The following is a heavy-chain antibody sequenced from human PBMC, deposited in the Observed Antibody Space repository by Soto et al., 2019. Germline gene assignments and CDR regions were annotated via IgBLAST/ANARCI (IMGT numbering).Heavy chain of an antibody. V-gene: IGHV4-61*01. CDR1: GGSVSSGSYY. D-gene: IGHD3-10*01. Sequence: SETLSLTCTVSGGSVSSGSYYGSWIRQPPGKGLEWIGYIYYSGSTNYNPSLKSRVTISVDTSKNQFSLKLSSVTAADTAVYYCAREEVTMVRGVYYYYGMDVWGQGTTVTVSS. CDR3: AREEVTMVRGVYYYYGMDV. J-gene: IGHJ6*02. CDR2: IYYSGST.